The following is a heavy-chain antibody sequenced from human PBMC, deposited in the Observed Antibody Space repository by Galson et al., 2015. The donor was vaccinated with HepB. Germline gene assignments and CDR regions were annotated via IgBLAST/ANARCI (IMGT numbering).Heavy chain of an antibody. J-gene: IGHJ3*02. Sequence: SVKVSCKVSGYTLTELSMHWVRQAPGKGLEWMGGFDPEDGETVYAQKFQGRVTMTEDTSTDTAYMELSSLRSEDTAVYYCATGPTPIAAAGCFDIWGQGTMVTVSS. CDR2: FDPEDGET. CDR3: ATGPTPIAAAGCFDI. CDR1: GYTLTELS. V-gene: IGHV1-24*01. D-gene: IGHD6-13*01.